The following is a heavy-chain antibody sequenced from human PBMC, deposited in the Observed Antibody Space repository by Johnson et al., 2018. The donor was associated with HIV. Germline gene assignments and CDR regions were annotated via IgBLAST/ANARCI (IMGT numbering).Heavy chain of an antibody. D-gene: IGHD6-6*01. J-gene: IGHJ3*02. CDR3: ARDCQSLHSGSCQDAFDI. Sequence: VQVVESGGGLVQPGGSLRLSCAASGFTVSSNFMGWVRQAPGKGLEWVSSIYTGGSTYYADSVKGRFTISKDNSKNTVYLQMNSLRAEDTAVYYCARDCQSLHSGSCQDAFDIWGQGTMVTVSS. CDR2: IYTGGST. CDR1: GFTVSSNF. V-gene: IGHV3-66*02.